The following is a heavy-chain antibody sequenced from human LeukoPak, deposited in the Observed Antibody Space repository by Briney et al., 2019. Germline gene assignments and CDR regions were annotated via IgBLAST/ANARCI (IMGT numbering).Heavy chain of an antibody. V-gene: IGHV5-51*01. Sequence: GESLKISCKASGYSFTTYWIGWVRQMPGKGLEWMVIIYPGDSDARYNPSFQGQVTISVDTSITAAHLQWSSLKASDTAIYYCAISLGLSDTYWDFWGQGTLVTVTS. CDR1: GYSFTTYW. J-gene: IGHJ4*02. CDR2: IYPGDSDA. CDR3: AISLGLSDTYWDF. D-gene: IGHD2-8*02.